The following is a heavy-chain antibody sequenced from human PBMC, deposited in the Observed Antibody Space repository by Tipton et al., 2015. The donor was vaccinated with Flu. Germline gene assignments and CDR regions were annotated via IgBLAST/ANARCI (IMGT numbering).Heavy chain of an antibody. CDR2: TFHSGNT. J-gene: IGHJ5*02. V-gene: IGHV4-39*07. D-gene: IGHD4-11*01. CDR1: GDSIRSSNYY. CDR3: ARRDYSNYVSEPKNWFDP. Sequence: PGLVKPSETLSLICGVSGDSIRSSNYYWGWIRQPPGKGLEWIGNTFHSGNTYLNPSLKSRVTISVDTSKNQFSLKLSSVTAADTAVYYWARRDYSNYVSEPKNWFDPWGQGALVTVSS.